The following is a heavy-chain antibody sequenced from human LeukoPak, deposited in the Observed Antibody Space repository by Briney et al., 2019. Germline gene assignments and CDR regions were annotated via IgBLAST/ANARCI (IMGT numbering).Heavy chain of an antibody. V-gene: IGHV1-18*01. CDR2: ISAYNGNT. Sequence: ASVKVSCKASGYTFTSYGISWVRQAPGQGLEWMGWISAYNGNTNYAQKLQGRVTMTTDTSTSTAYMELRSLRSDDTAVYYCARDPRSITIFGVVIRPFDYWGQGTLVTASS. CDR3: ARDPRSITIFGVVIRPFDY. J-gene: IGHJ4*02. D-gene: IGHD3-3*01. CDR1: GYTFTSYG.